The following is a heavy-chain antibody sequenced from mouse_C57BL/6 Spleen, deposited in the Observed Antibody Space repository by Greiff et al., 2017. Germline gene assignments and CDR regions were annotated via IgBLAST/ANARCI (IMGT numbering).Heavy chain of an antibody. CDR1: GFTFSSYA. CDR3: ARDGNYWGY. D-gene: IGHD1-1*02. J-gene: IGHJ2*01. Sequence: EVQGVESGGGLVKPGGSLKLSCAASGFTFSSYAMSWVRQTPEKRLEWVATISDGGSYTYYPDNVKGRFTISRDNAKNNLYLQMSHLKSEDTAMYYCARDGNYWGYWGQGTTLTVSS. V-gene: IGHV5-4*01. CDR2: ISDGGSYT.